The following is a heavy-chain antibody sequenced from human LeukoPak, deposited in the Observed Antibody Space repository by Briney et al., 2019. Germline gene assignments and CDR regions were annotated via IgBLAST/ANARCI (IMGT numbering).Heavy chain of an antibody. D-gene: IGHD2-2*01. CDR3: GRLFCSSTSCYLVDY. CDR2: INPSGGST. CDR1: GYTFTSYY. Sequence: WASVKVSCKASGYTFTSYYMHWVRQAPGQGLEWMGIINPSGGSTSYAQKFQGRVTMTRDTSTSTVYMELRSLRSDDTAVYYCGRLFCSSTSCYLVDYWGQGTLVTVSS. J-gene: IGHJ4*02. V-gene: IGHV1-46*01.